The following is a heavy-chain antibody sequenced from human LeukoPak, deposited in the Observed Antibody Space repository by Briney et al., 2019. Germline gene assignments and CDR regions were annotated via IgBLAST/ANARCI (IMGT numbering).Heavy chain of an antibody. D-gene: IGHD3-22*01. V-gene: IGHV3-69-1*01. J-gene: IGHJ4*02. CDR1: GFTFSDSS. CDR2: ISSSGNI. Sequence: GGSLRLSCAASGFTFSDSSMNWVRQAPGKGLEWVSYISSSGNIYYADSVKGRFTISRDNAKNSVYLQMNSLRAEDTAVYYCARAGGYYMGHFDHWGQGTLVTVSS. CDR3: ARAGGYYMGHFDH.